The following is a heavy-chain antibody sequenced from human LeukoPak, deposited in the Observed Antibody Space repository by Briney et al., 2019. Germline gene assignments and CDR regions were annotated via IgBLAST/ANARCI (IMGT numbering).Heavy chain of an antibody. CDR1: GFTFSSYA. D-gene: IGHD3-3*01. CDR3: AKGPLDYDFWSGYSIKFDY. Sequence: GGSLRLSCAASGFTFSSYAMSWVRQAPGKGLEWVSAISGSGGSTYYADSVKGRFTISRDNSKNTLYLQMNSLRAEDTAVYYCAKGPLDYDFWSGYSIKFDYWGQGTLVTVSS. J-gene: IGHJ4*02. CDR2: ISGSGGST. V-gene: IGHV3-23*01.